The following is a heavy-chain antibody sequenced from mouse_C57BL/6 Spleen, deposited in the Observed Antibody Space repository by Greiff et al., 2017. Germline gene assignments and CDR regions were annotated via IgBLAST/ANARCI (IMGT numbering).Heavy chain of an antibody. J-gene: IGHJ4*01. V-gene: IGHV2-2*01. CDR2: IWSGGST. CDR1: GFSLTSYG. D-gene: IGHD2-5*01. CDR3: ARKTYYSNYLYAMDY. Sequence: VQLVESGPGLVQPSQSLSITCTVSGFSLTSYGVHWVRQSPGKGLEWLGVIWSGGSTDYNAAFISRLSISKDNSKSQVFFKMNSLQADDTAIYYCARKTYYSNYLYAMDYWGQGTSVTVSS.